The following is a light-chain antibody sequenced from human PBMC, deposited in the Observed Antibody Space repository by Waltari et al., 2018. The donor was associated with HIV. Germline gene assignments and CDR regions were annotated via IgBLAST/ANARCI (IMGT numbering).Light chain of an antibody. Sequence: QYARAQPRQVSGSPGQSVIISCTGTSSDVGGYNYVSWYQQEPGKVPKLMIYDVNKRLSGVPDRCAGSKAGNTASLTISGLQAEDEADYYCCSYESSYILIFGGGTRLAVL. J-gene: IGLJ2*01. CDR1: SSDVGGYNY. CDR2: DVN. CDR3: CSYESSYILI. V-gene: IGLV2-11*01.